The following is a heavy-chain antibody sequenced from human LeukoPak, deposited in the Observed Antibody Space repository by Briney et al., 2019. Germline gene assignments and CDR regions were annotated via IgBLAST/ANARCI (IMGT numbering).Heavy chain of an antibody. CDR1: GFTVSNDY. CDR2: IYSGGST. Sequence: GGSLRLSCAASGFTVSNDYMSWVRQAPGKGLEWVSVIYSGGSTYYANSVKGRFTISRDNSKNTLYLQMSSLRAEDTAVYYCARDPTRYLRYGYFDYWGQGTLVTVSS. V-gene: IGHV3-53*01. CDR3: ARDPTRYLRYGYFDY. D-gene: IGHD3-9*01. J-gene: IGHJ4*02.